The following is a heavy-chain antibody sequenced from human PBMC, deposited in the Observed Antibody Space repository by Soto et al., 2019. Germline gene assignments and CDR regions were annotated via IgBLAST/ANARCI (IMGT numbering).Heavy chain of an antibody. D-gene: IGHD3-9*01. V-gene: IGHV3-30*03. CDR3: ATDFDDILTGSLDY. J-gene: IGHJ4*02. Sequence: QVQLVESGGGVVQPGRSLRLSCAASGFTFSSYGMHWVRQAPGKGLEWVAVISYDGSNKYYADSVKGRFTISRDNSKNTLYLQMNSLRAEDTAVYYCATDFDDILTGSLDYWGQGTLVTVSS. CDR1: GFTFSSYG. CDR2: ISYDGSNK.